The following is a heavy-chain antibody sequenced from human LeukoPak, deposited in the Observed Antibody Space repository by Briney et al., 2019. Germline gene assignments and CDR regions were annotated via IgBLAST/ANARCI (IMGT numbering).Heavy chain of an antibody. J-gene: IGHJ4*02. CDR2: INQDGSEK. CDR3: ARDLSAF. Sequence: GGSLRLSCAASGFTFSSFWMSWVRQAPGKGLEWVANINQDGSEKSYVEFVKGRFTISRDNAKSSLYLEMNSLRAEDTAVYYCARDLSAFWGQGTLVTVSS. D-gene: IGHD3-16*01. V-gene: IGHV3-7*01. CDR1: GFTFSSFW.